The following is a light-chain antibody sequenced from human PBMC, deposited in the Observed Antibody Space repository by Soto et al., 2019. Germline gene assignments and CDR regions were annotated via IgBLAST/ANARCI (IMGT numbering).Light chain of an antibody. J-gene: IGKJ4*01. CDR2: GPS. V-gene: IGKV3-15*01. CDR3: QQYNTWPLT. CDR1: QSVRSN. Sequence: EIVMTQSPATLSVSPGERATLSCRASQSVRSNLAWYQQEPGQAPRLLIYGPSTRATGITARFSGSGSGTEFTLTISSLQSEDVAVYYCQQYNTWPLTFGGGTKGEIK.